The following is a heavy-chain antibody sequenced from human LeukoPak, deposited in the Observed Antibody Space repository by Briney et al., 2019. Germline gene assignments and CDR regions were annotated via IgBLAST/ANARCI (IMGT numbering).Heavy chain of an antibody. CDR3: ARIGHAYGYIDY. Sequence: SETLSLTCTVSGGSISSSSYYWGWLRQPPGKGLEWIGSIYYSGSIYYNPPLKSRVTISVDTSKNQFSLKLSSVTAADTAVYYCARIGHAYGYIDYWGQGTLVTVSS. CDR1: GGSISSSSYY. CDR2: IYYSGSI. V-gene: IGHV4-39*01. J-gene: IGHJ4*02. D-gene: IGHD5-18*01.